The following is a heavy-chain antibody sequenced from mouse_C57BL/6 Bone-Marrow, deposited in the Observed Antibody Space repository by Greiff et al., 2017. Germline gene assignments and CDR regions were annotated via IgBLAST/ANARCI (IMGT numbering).Heavy chain of an antibody. CDR3: ARFYDGYSAFAY. D-gene: IGHD2-3*01. CDR2: INPNNGGT. V-gene: IGHV1-26*01. Sequence: EVQLQQSGPELVKPGASVKISCKASGYTFTDYYMNWVKQSHGKSLEWIGDINPNNGGTSYNQKFKGKATLTVDKSSSTAYMELRSLTSEDSAVYYCARFYDGYSAFAYWGQGTLVTVSA. CDR1: GYTFTDYY. J-gene: IGHJ3*01.